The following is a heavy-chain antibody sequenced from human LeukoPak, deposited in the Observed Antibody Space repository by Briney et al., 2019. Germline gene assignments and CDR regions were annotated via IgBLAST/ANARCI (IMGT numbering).Heavy chain of an antibody. J-gene: IGHJ5*02. V-gene: IGHV1-2*02. Sequence: GASVKVSCKASGYTFTSYYMHWVRQAPGQGLEWMGWINPNSGGTNYAQKFQGRVTMTRDTSISTAYMELSRLRSDDTAVYYCARETYGSGSYRRFDPWGQGTLVTVSS. D-gene: IGHD3-10*01. CDR1: GYTFTSYY. CDR2: INPNSGGT. CDR3: ARETYGSGSYRRFDP.